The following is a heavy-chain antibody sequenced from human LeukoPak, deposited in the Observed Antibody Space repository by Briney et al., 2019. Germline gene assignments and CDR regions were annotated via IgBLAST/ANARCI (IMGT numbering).Heavy chain of an antibody. Sequence: SETLSLTCTVSGGSISSSSYYWGWIRQPPGKGLEWIGSIYYSGSTYYNPSLKSRVTISVDTSKNQFSLKLSSVTAADTAVYYCARDAGYFGSVAPWGQGTLVTVSS. V-gene: IGHV4-39*02. J-gene: IGHJ5*02. CDR1: GGSISSSSYY. CDR2: IYYSGST. CDR3: ARDAGYFGSVAP. D-gene: IGHD3-9*01.